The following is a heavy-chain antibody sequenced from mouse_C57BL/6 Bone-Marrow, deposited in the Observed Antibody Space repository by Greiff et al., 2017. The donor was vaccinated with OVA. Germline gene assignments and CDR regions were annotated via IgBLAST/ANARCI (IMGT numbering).Heavy chain of an antibody. CDR1: GFNIKDYY. D-gene: IGHD2-1*01. CDR2: IDPEDGEN. V-gene: IGHV14-2*01. Sequence: VQLKQSGAELVKPGASVKLSCTASGFNIKDYYMHWVKQRTEQGLEWIGRIDPEDGENKYAPKFQGKATIKADTSSNTAYLQLSSLTSEDTAVYYCARAPPDGKGFAYWGQGTLVTVSA. J-gene: IGHJ3*01. CDR3: ARAPPDGKGFAY.